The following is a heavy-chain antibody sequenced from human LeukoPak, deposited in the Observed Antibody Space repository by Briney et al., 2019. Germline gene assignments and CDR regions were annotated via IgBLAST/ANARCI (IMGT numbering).Heavy chain of an antibody. Sequence: ASVKVSCKAPGYTFTGYYMHWVRQAPGQGLEWMGRINPNNGGTNYAQKFQGRVTMTGDTSISTAYMELGSLRSDDTAVYYCTRESGSYHGNDYWGQGTLVTVSS. CDR3: TRESGSYHGNDY. CDR2: INPNNGGT. V-gene: IGHV1-2*06. J-gene: IGHJ4*02. D-gene: IGHD1-26*01. CDR1: GYTFTGYY.